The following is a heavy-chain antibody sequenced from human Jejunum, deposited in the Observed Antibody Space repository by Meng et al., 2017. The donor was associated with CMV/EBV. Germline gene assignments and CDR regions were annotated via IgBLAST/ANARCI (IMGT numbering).Heavy chain of an antibody. J-gene: IGHJ5*01. CDR1: GGSLSSSSNY. D-gene: IGHD1-14*01. CDR3: VFMRGQPRRNYFDF. CDR2: VYHDGNQ. Sequence: QFQLRGSVPGLVSPSETRSLTCTVSGGSLSSSSNYWGWVRRPPGKGLEWIGNVYHDGNQYYNPSLKSRVSIFADLSRNQFFLRLTSVSAADTAMYYCVFMRGQPRRNYFDFWGPGTLVTVSS. V-gene: IGHV4-39*07.